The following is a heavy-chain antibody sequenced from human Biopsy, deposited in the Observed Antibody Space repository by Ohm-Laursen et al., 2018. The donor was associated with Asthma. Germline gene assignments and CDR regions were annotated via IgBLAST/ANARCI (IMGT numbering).Heavy chain of an antibody. CDR3: AKDERLYYGSDSKYMQPVPLGD. V-gene: IGHV3-53*01. CDR1: GFAVSRDY. CDR2: IYSGGTP. Sequence: SLRLSCAASGFAVSRDYMFWVRQAPGKGLEWVSVIYSGGTPHTADSVRGRFTISRDYSKNTLYLQMHSLRAEDTAVYYCAKDERLYYGSDSKYMQPVPLGDWGQGTLVIVSA. J-gene: IGHJ4*02. D-gene: IGHD3-10*01.